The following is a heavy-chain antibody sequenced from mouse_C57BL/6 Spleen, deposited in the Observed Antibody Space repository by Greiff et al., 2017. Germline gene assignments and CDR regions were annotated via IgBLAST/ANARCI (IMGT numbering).Heavy chain of an antibody. J-gene: IGHJ2*01. CDR3: ASGYSNPVLGLVWD. Sequence: QVQLKESGPELVKPGASVKISCKASGYAFSSSWMNWVEQRPGKGLEWIGRIYPGDGDTNYNGKFKGKATLTADKSSSTAYMQLSSLTSEDSAVYFCASGYSNPVLGLVWDWGQGTTLTVSS. CDR2: IYPGDGDT. D-gene: IGHD2-5*01. CDR1: GYAFSSSW. V-gene: IGHV1-82*01.